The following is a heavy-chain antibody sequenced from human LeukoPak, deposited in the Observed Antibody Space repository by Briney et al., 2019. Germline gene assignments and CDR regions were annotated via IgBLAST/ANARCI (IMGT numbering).Heavy chain of an antibody. CDR3: ARVWGAGDYEENWFDP. D-gene: IGHD4-17*01. J-gene: IGHJ5*02. CDR2: IYYSGST. V-gene: IGHV4-31*03. CDR1: GGSISSGGYY. Sequence: SQTLSLTCTVSGGSISSGGYYWSWIRQHPGTGLEWIGYIYYSGSTYYNPSLKSRVTISVDTSKNQFSLKLSSVTAADTAVYYCARVWGAGDYEENWFDPWGQGTLVTVSS.